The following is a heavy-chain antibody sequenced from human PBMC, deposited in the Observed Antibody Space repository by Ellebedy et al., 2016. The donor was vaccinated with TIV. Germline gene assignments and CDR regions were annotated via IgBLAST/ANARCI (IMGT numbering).Heavy chain of an antibody. V-gene: IGHV4-39*01. CDR3: ARGGAAGSSDYYYGMDV. D-gene: IGHD6-13*01. Sequence: LYYSRSAYYNPSLKSRVTISVDRSKNQFSLNVTSVTAADTAVYYCARGGAAGSSDYYYGMDVWGQGTTVTVSS. J-gene: IGHJ6*02. CDR2: LYYSRSA.